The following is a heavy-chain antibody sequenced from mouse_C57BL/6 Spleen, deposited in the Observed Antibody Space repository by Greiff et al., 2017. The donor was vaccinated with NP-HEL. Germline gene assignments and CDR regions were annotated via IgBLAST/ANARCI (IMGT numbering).Heavy chain of an antibody. CDR1: GYTFTSYW. V-gene: IGHV1-72*01. CDR2: IDPNSGGT. J-gene: IGHJ1*03. Sequence: QVQLQQPGAELVKPGASVKLSCKASGYTFTSYWMHWVKQRPGRGLEWIGRIDPNSGGTKYNEKFKSKATLTVDKPSSTAYMQLSSLTSDDSAVYYCARVPYYYGSNWYFDVWGTGTTVTVSS. CDR3: ARVPYYYGSNWYFDV. D-gene: IGHD1-1*01.